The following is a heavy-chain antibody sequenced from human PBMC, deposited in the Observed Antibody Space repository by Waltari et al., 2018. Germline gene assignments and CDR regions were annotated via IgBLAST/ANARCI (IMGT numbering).Heavy chain of an antibody. V-gene: IGHV4-39*01. D-gene: IGHD4-17*01. CDR1: GGSISSSSYY. Sequence: QLQLQESGPGLVKPSETLSLTCTVSGGSISSSSYYWGWIRQPPGKGLEWIGSIYYSGSTYYNPSLKSRVTISVDTSKNQFSLKLSSVTAADTAVYYCARPIMGDYVFDYWGQGTLVTVSS. J-gene: IGHJ4*02. CDR3: ARPIMGDYVFDY. CDR2: IYYSGST.